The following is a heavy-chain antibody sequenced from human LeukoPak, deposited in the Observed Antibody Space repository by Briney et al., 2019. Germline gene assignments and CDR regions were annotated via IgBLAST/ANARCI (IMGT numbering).Heavy chain of an antibody. V-gene: IGHV4-39*01. CDR2: IHYSGTT. CDR3: ARHERGSSDWFDP. Sequence: SETLSLTCPVSGGSVSSSRYYWGWIRQPPGKGLEWIGSIHYSGTTYYNPSLKSRITISVDTSKNQFSLRLSSVTAADMAVYYCARHERGSSDWFDPWGQGTLVTVS. CDR1: GGSVSSSRYY. J-gene: IGHJ5*02. D-gene: IGHD6-6*01.